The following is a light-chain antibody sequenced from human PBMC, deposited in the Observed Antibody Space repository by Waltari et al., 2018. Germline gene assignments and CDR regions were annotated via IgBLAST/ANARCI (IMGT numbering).Light chain of an antibody. Sequence: EIVMSQSPATLSVSPGERATLSCLANQSVSRNLAWYRQKPGQAPRPRIYGASTRATGIPARFSGSGSGTEFTLTISSLQSEDFAVYYGQQYNNWPRGTFGQGTKVEIK. CDR2: GAS. J-gene: IGKJ1*01. CDR3: QQYNNWPRGT. CDR1: QSVSRN. V-gene: IGKV3-15*01.